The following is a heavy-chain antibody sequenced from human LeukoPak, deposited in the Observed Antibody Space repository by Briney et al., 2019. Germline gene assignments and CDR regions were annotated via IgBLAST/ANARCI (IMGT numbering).Heavy chain of an antibody. CDR3: ARDSRENIAAAGTEGSMDV. J-gene: IGHJ6*03. D-gene: IGHD6-13*01. Sequence: SETLSLTCSVSDYSISSDYYWGWIRQPPGKGLEWIGNIYHTGSTYYNPSLKSRVTISADTSKNQFSLKLSSVTAADTAVYYCARDSRENIAAAGTEGSMDVWGKGTTVTVSS. CDR2: IYHTGST. CDR1: DYSISSDYY. V-gene: IGHV4-38-2*02.